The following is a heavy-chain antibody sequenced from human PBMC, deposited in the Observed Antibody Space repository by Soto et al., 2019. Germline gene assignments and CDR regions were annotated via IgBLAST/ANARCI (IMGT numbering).Heavy chain of an antibody. Sequence: QVHLVQSGAEVKKPGASVKVSCKASGYTFTSYGITWVRQAPGQGLEWMGWISAHNGNTDYAQKLQGRVIVTRDTSTSTAYMEVRCLRSDDTAVYYCARGRYGDYWGQGALVTGSS. J-gene: IGHJ4*02. D-gene: IGHD1-1*01. V-gene: IGHV1-18*01. CDR1: GYTFTSYG. CDR3: ARGRYGDY. CDR2: ISAHNGNT.